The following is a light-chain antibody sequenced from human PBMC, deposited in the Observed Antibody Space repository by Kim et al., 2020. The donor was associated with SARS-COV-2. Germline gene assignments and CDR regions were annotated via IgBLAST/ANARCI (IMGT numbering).Light chain of an antibody. CDR2: QDS. CDR3: QAWDSSTYV. V-gene: IGLV3-1*01. Sequence: VSVSPGQTASITCSGDKLGDKYACWYQQKPGQSPVVIYQDSKRPSGIPERFSGSNSGNTATLTISGTQAMDEADYYCQAWDSSTYVFGTGTKVTVL. CDR1: KLGDKY. J-gene: IGLJ1*01.